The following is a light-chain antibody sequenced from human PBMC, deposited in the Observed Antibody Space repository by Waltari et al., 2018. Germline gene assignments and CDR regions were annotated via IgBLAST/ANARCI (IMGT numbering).Light chain of an antibody. J-gene: IGKJ2*01. CDR1: QSVTNNH. V-gene: IGKV3-20*01. CDR3: HQYGSSPDT. CDR2: GAS. Sequence: EIVLTQSPGTLSLSPGERATLSCRASQSVTNNHLAWYQQKPGQAPRLLSHGASSRATGIPGRFSGSGSGTDFTLTITRLEPEDFAVYYCHQYGSSPDTFGQGTKVQIK.